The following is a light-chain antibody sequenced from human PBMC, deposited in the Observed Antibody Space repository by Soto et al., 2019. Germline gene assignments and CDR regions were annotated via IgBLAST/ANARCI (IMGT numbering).Light chain of an antibody. CDR1: QSVSSSY. J-gene: IGKJ5*01. CDR3: KQYGSSVT. V-gene: IGKV3-20*01. Sequence: EIVLTQSPGTLSLSPGERATLSCRASQSVSSSYLAWYQQKPGQAPRILIYGASSRATGIPDRFSGSGSGTEFTLTIRRLEPEDFAVYYCKQYGSSVTFGQGTRLEIK. CDR2: GAS.